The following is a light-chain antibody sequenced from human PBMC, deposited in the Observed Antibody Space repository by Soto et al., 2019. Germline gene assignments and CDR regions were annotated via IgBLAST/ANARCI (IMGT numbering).Light chain of an antibody. CDR2: GAS. CDR1: QSVSYN. V-gene: IGKV3-11*01. Sequence: EIVLTQSPATLSLSPGERATLSCRASQSVSYNLAWYQQKPGQAPRLLIYGASNRATGIPARFSGSGSGTDFTLTISSLEPEDFAVYYCQKRTNWAYTFGQGTKLEIK. CDR3: QKRTNWAYT. J-gene: IGKJ2*01.